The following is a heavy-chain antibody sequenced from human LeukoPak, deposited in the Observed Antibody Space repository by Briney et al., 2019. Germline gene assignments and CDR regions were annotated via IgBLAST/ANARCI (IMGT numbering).Heavy chain of an antibody. D-gene: IGHD3-22*01. Sequence: GASVKVSCKASGYTFTAYYMHWVRQAPGQGLEWMGWINPNSGGTNYAQKFQGRVTMTRDTSISTAYMELSRLTSDDTAFYYCARYGAYDSSGYYYGHWGQGTLVTVSS. J-gene: IGHJ4*02. CDR1: GYTFTAYY. CDR2: INPNSGGT. V-gene: IGHV1-2*02. CDR3: ARYGAYDSSGYYYGH.